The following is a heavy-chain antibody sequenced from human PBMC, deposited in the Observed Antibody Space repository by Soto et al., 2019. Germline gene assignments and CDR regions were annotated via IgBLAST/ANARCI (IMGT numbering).Heavy chain of an antibody. D-gene: IGHD1-1*01. CDR2: ILNDGCKQ. CDR1: GFTFSNYG. V-gene: IGHV3-33*01. J-gene: IGHJ3*01. Sequence: QVQLVESGGGVVQPGRSLRLSCAAAGFTFSNYGMHWVRQPPGKGLEWVAVILNDGCKQYYADSAKGRFTISIHKSKNTQYLQLDSLRLEDNAVYYPLRDDDDGPNAIDLWGQGTMVTVSS. CDR3: LRDDDDGPNAIDL.